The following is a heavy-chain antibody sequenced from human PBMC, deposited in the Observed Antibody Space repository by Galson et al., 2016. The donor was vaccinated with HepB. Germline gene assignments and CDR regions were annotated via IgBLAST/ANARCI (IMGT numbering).Heavy chain of an antibody. J-gene: IGHJ5*02. D-gene: IGHD6-19*01. V-gene: IGHV3-21*01. CDR3: ASESVVAGEPGWFDP. Sequence: SLRLSCAASGFPFTGYSMNWVRQAPGKGLEWVAYISASSNHIYYVDSVRVRFSVSRDNSKNSVYLQMNRLRTADTAVYFCASESVVAGEPGWFDPWGLGTLVTVSS. CDR2: ISASSNHI. CDR1: GFPFTGYS.